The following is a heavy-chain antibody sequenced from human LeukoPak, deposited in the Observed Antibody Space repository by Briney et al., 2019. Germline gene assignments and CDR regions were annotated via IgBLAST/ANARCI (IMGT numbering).Heavy chain of an antibody. Sequence: GGPLRLSCAATRLTSSSYSMTWVRQHPGQGLVWVSCISSSSSYIYYADSVKGRFTISRDNAKNSLYLQMNSLRAEDTAVYYCARGGPYCSSTSCYGDYWGQGTLVTVSS. CDR2: ISSSSSYI. CDR1: RLTSSSYS. J-gene: IGHJ4*02. V-gene: IGHV3-21*01. CDR3: ARGGPYCSSTSCYGDY. D-gene: IGHD2-2*01.